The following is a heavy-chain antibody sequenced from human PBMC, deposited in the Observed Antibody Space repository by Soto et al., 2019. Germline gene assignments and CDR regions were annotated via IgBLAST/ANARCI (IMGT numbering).Heavy chain of an antibody. CDR1: GGSFSRDY. Sequence: SDALSLTSAVYGGSFSRDYWSWIRQPPGKGLEGSGEINHSGSTNYNPSLKSRVTISVDTSKKQFTRKLSSVTAADTAVYYFGRRACSSPSCYTLSFWYFHLWGRGPLVTVSS. CDR3: GRRACSSPSCYTLSFWYFHL. J-gene: IGHJ2*01. D-gene: IGHD2-2*02. CDR2: INHSGST. V-gene: IGHV4-34*01.